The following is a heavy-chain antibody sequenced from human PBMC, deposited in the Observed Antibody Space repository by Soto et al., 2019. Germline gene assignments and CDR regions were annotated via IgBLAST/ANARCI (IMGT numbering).Heavy chain of an antibody. CDR2: INPKSGDT. Sequence: ASVKVSCKASGYTSTGYYMHWVRQAPGQGLEWMGWINPKSGDTDYAQKFQGRVTMTRDTSISTAYLGLSRLRLDDTAFYYCARDRERLVPTFDYWGQGTLVTVSS. CDR1: GYTSTGYY. D-gene: IGHD6-6*01. J-gene: IGHJ4*02. V-gene: IGHV1-2*02. CDR3: ARDRERLVPTFDY.